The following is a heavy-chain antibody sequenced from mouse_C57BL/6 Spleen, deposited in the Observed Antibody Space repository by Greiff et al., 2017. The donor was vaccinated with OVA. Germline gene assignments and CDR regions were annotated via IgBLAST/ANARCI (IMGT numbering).Heavy chain of an antibody. Sequence: DVKLQESGPGLAKPSQTLSLTCSVTGYSITSDHWNWIRKFPGNKLEYMGYISYSGSTYYNPSLKSRISITRDTSKNQYYLQLNSVTTEDTATYYCARSGQLRHFDYWGQGTTLTVSS. CDR2: ISYSGST. V-gene: IGHV3-8*01. J-gene: IGHJ2*01. CDR1: GYSITSDH. D-gene: IGHD3-2*02. CDR3: ARSGQLRHFDY.